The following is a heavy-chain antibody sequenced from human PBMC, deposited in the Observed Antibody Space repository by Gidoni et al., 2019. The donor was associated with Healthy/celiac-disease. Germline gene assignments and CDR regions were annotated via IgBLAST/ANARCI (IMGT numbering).Heavy chain of an antibody. CDR3: ARGPPEDWYFDL. V-gene: IGHV4-34*01. Sequence: QVQLQQWGAGLLKPSETLSLTCAVYGGAFRCYYWIWIRQPPGTGLEWIGEINHSGSPNYNPSLKSRVTISVDTSKNQFSLKLSSVTAADTAVYYCARGPPEDWYFDLWGRGTLVTVSS. CDR1: GGAFRCYY. J-gene: IGHJ2*01. CDR2: INHSGSP.